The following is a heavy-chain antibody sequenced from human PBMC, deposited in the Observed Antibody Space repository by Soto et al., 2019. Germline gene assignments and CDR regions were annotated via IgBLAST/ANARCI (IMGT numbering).Heavy chain of an antibody. CDR2: VNPILSMS. V-gene: IGHV1-69*04. Sequence: QVQLVQSGAEVKRPGSSVKVSCKASGDTFSFYSINWVRQAPGLGLEWMGRVNPILSMSNYAQRFQGRVTMXAXXPTSTAYMELSGLRSEDTAMYYCATSYGSGYRAFDYWGQGALVTVSS. J-gene: IGHJ4*02. CDR3: ATSYGSGYRAFDY. CDR1: GDTFSFYS. D-gene: IGHD3-10*01.